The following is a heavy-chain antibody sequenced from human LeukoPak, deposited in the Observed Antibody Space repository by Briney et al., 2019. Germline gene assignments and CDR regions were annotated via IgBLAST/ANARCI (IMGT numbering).Heavy chain of an antibody. V-gene: IGHV3-23*01. Sequence: GRSLRLSCAASGXTFSSYAMTWVRQAPGKGLEWVSTISSSGGTTYYADSVKGRFTISRDNSKNTLYLQMNSLRAEDTALYYCAKSPRGSRIDYWGQGTLVTVSS. J-gene: IGHJ4*02. D-gene: IGHD3-10*01. CDR2: ISSSGGTT. CDR1: GXTFSSYA. CDR3: AKSPRGSRIDY.